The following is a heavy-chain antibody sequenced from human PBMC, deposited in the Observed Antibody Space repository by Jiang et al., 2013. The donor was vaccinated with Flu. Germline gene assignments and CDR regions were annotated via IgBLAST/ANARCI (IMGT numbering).Heavy chain of an antibody. V-gene: IGHV1-18*01. CDR1: GYRLTSYG. Sequence: SGAEVKKPGASVKVSCKASGYRLTSYGMTWVRRAPGQGLEWMGWISDYNGDINYAQKLQGRFTMTTDLSTSTAYMELRSLRSDDTAVYYCGRGEARYEVDYWGQGTLVTVSS. CDR3: GRGEARYEVDY. D-gene: IGHD3-3*01. CDR2: ISDYNGDI. J-gene: IGHJ4*02.